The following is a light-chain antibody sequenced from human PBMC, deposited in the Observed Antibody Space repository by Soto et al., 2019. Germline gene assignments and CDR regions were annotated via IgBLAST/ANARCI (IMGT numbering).Light chain of an antibody. Sequence: DIQMTQSPSSVSASVGDRDTITCRASQGINNWLAWYQQKPGKAPKLLIYITSRLQSGVPSRFSGSGSGADFTLTISSLQPEDSATYYCQQANSFPFTFGPGTKVAIK. J-gene: IGKJ3*01. CDR1: QGINNW. V-gene: IGKV1-12*01. CDR2: ITS. CDR3: QQANSFPFT.